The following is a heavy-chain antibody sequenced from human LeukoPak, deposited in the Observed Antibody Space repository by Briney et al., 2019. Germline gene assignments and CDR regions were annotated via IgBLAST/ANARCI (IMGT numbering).Heavy chain of an antibody. CDR3: ARDVSPDSSGNPDY. Sequence: GASVKVSCKASGCTFTGYFMHWVRQAPGQGLDWMGWIDPNSGATNYAQKFQGRVTMTRDTSISTAYMELSRLTSDDTAVYYCARDVSPDSSGNPDYWGQGTLVTVSS. J-gene: IGHJ4*02. CDR1: GCTFTGYF. CDR2: IDPNSGAT. D-gene: IGHD3-22*01. V-gene: IGHV1-2*02.